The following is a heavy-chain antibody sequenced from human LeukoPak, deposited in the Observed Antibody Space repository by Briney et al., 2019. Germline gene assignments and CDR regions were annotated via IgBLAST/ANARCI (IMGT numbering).Heavy chain of an antibody. CDR2: VSTTGGST. J-gene: IGHJ6*03. V-gene: IGHV3-23*01. CDR3: AKDVYGSGIHYYMDV. D-gene: IGHD3-10*01. Sequence: GGSLRLSCGASSFTFSSYVMSWVRQAPGKGLEWVSTVSTTGGSTYYADSVKGRFTISRDNSKDTLYLQMNSLRSEDTAVYYCAKDVYGSGIHYYMDVWGKGTTVTISS. CDR1: SFTFSSYV.